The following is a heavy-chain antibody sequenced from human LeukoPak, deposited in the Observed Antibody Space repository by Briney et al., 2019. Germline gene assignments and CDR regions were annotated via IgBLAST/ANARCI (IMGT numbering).Heavy chain of an antibody. J-gene: IGHJ5*02. CDR3: ARPYCSGGSCYVGANWFDP. CDR2: ISAYNGNT. D-gene: IGHD2-15*01. V-gene: IGHV1-18*01. CDR1: GYTFTSYG. Sequence: GASVKVSCKASGYTFTSYGISWVRQAPGQGLEWMGWISAYNGNTNYAQKLQGRVTMTTDTSTSTAYMELRSLRSDDTAVYYCARPYCSGGSCYVGANWFDPWGQGTLVTVSS.